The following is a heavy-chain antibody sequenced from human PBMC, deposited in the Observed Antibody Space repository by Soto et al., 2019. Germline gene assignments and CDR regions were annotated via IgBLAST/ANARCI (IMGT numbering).Heavy chain of an antibody. J-gene: IGHJ4*02. Sequence: QDQLVQSGAEVKKPGASVKVSCKASDKTFLSYGISWVRQGPGQGLEWMGWISPYNGNTNYAQKLQGRVTMTTDTSTSTAYMELRSLRSDDTAVYYCATQIDTVMVFRDWGQGTLVTVSS. CDR1: DKTFLSYG. V-gene: IGHV1-18*01. D-gene: IGHD5-18*01. CDR2: ISPYNGNT. CDR3: ATQIDTVMVFRD.